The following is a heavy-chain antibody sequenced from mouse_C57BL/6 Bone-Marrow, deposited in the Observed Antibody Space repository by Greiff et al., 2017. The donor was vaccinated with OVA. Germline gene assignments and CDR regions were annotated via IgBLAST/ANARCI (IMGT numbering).Heavy chain of an antibody. CDR1: GYTFTSYW. CDR3: ARDRNYCGPWFAD. V-gene: IGHV1-64*01. CDR2: IHPNSGST. Sequence: QVQLQQPGAELVKPGASVKLSCKASGYTFTSYWMHWVKQRPGQGLEWIGMIHPNSGSTNYNEKFKSKATLTVDKSSSTAYMQLSSLTSEDSAVYYCARDRNYCGPWFADWGQGTLVTVSA. J-gene: IGHJ3*01. D-gene: IGHD1-1*01.